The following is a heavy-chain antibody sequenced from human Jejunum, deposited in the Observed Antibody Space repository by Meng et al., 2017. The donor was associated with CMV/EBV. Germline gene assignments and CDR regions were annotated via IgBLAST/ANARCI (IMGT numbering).Heavy chain of an antibody. CDR1: GFTFSTYG. V-gene: IGHV3-30*02. D-gene: IGHD2-8*02. J-gene: IGHJ4*02. Sequence: LSCEASGFTFSTYGMHWVRQAPAKGLEWVAFIRYDGSYKLYSDSMEGRFAISRDNSKNTLFLQMNSLRAEDTAMYFCVKDTGRGDYWGQGTLVTVSS. CDR2: IRYDGSYK. CDR3: VKDTGRGDY.